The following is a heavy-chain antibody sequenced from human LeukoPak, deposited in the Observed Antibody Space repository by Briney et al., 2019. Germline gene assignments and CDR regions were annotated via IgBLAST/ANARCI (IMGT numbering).Heavy chain of an antibody. Sequence: SETLSLTCTVSVGSVSGFYWSWIRQPPGERLEWIGYIYNSENTNYNSSLESRVTMSVDTSKNQLFLKLSSVTAADTAVYYCARFHSGPSGWYVLWYFDLWGRGTLVTVSS. V-gene: IGHV4-4*09. CDR2: IYNSENT. D-gene: IGHD6-19*01. CDR1: VGSVSGFY. J-gene: IGHJ2*01. CDR3: ARFHSGPSGWYVLWYFDL.